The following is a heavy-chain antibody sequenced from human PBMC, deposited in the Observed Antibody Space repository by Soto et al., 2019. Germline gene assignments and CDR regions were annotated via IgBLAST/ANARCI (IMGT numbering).Heavy chain of an antibody. CDR2: FDPEDGET. D-gene: IGHD6-19*01. J-gene: IGHJ4*02. CDR3: ANTGYSSGWYRTYYFDY. V-gene: IGHV1-24*01. Sequence: ASVKVSFKVSGYTLTELSMHWVRQAPGKGLEWMGGFDPEDGETIYAQKFQGRVTMTEDTSTDTAYMELSSLRSEDTAVYYCANTGYSSGWYRTYYFDYWGQGTLVTVSS. CDR1: GYTLTELS.